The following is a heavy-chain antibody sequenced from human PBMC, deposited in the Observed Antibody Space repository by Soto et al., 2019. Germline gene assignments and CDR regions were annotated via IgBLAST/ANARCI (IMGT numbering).Heavy chain of an antibody. CDR3: ARGVGSSPPQY. CDR1: GGSVSVYY. J-gene: IGHJ4*02. CDR2: IYASGSP. V-gene: IGHV4-59*02. Sequence: SETLSLTCTISGGSVSVYYWSWIRQSTGQGLEWIGYIYASGSPYYNPSLRSRVTIPADTSKNQISLKLTSPTAADTAVYYCARGVGSSPPQYWGRGTLVTVSS. D-gene: IGHD1-26*01.